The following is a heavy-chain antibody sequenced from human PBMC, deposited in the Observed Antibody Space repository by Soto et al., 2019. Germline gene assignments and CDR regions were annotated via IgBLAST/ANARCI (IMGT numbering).Heavy chain of an antibody. D-gene: IGHD6-13*01. J-gene: IGHJ6*04. Sequence: ASVKVSCKASGYTFTGYYMHWVRQAPGQGLEWMGWINPNSGGTNYAQKFQGWVTMTRDTSISTAYMELSRLRSDDTAVYYCARDLGSSSWPYYYGMDVWGRGPTVTVSS. CDR3: ARDLGSSSWPYYYGMDV. V-gene: IGHV1-2*04. CDR1: GYTFTGYY. CDR2: INPNSGGT.